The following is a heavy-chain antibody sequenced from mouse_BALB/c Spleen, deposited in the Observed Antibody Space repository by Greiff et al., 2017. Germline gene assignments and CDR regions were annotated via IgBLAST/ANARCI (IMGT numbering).Heavy chain of an antibody. Sequence: VQLQQSGPGLVKPSQSLSLTCTVTGYSITSDYAWYWIRPFPGNLLEWMGYITYSGSTSYNPSLKSRISITRDTSKNHFFLQLNSVTTEDTANYCGARGGDYAWYFGVWGAGTTGTVSS. V-gene: IGHV3-2*02. D-gene: IGHD2-4*01. J-gene: IGHJ1*01. CDR1: GYSITSDYA. CDR2: ITYSGST. CDR3: ARGGDYAWYFGV.